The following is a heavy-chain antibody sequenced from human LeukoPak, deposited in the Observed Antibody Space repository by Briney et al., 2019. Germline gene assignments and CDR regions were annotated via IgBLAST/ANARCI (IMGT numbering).Heavy chain of an antibody. Sequence: PGGSLRLSCAASGFTFGNYAMSWVRRAPGKGLDWVSAISGPAFTTYYADSVKGRFTVSRDNAKNTLYLQMNSLRVEDTAVYYCAREDDYYDSSGYSHYYFDYWGQGTLVTVSS. CDR2: ISGPAFTT. J-gene: IGHJ4*02. D-gene: IGHD3-22*01. CDR3: AREDDYYDSSGYSHYYFDY. V-gene: IGHV3-23*01. CDR1: GFTFGNYA.